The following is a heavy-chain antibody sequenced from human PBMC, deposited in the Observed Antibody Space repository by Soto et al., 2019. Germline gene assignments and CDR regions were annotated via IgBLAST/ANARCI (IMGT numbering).Heavy chain of an antibody. J-gene: IGHJ5*01. CDR2: INTYNHNT. CDR1: GYTFTNYV. D-gene: IGHD3-16*01. Sequence: ASVKVSCKASGYTFTNYVIIWVRQAPGQGLEWVGRINTYNHNTNYAQRFQGRVTMTTDTSTTTAYMELRSLRSDDTAVYYCARDPRYGGAWGHGTLVTVSS. V-gene: IGHV1-18*01. CDR3: ARDPRYGGA.